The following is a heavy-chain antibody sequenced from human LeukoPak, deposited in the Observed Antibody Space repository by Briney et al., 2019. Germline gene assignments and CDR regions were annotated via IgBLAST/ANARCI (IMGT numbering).Heavy chain of an antibody. CDR1: RFTFSSSW. J-gene: IGHJ3*02. V-gene: IGHV3-7*01. CDR2: IKQDGSEK. CDR3: ARADVAGAFDI. Sequence: GGSLRLSCAASRFTFSSSWMTWVRQAPGKGLEWVANIKQDGSEKYYVDSVKGRFTISRVNAQDSLYLQMNSLRAEDTAVYYCARADVAGAFDIWGPGTMVTVSS.